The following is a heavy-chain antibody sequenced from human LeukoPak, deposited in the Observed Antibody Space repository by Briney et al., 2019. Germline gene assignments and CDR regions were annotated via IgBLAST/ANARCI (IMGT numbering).Heavy chain of an antibody. Sequence: GPSVKVSCKASGYTFTGFYIHWVRQAPGQGAEWIGWINPKNGGTNYAQNFQGRVTMTTDTSINTAYMELSWLRSDDTAVYYCARALGRGAIAVAGTEYFQYWGQGTLVTVSS. V-gene: IGHV1-2*02. J-gene: IGHJ1*01. CDR3: ARALGRGAIAVAGTEYFQY. CDR2: INPKNGGT. CDR1: GYTFTGFY. D-gene: IGHD6-19*01.